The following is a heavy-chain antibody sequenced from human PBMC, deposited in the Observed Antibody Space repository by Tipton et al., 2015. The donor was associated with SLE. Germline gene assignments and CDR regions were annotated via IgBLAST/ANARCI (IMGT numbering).Heavy chain of an antibody. V-gene: IGHV4-55*01. D-gene: IGHD3-3*01. J-gene: IGHJ4*02. CDR3: ARADPFGVVIWGY. Sequence: SRITMSVDTSKNQFYLKLSSVTAADTAVYYCARADPFGVVIWGYWGQGTLVTVSS.